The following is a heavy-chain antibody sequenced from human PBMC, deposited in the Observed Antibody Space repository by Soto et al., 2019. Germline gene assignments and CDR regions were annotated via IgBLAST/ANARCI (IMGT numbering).Heavy chain of an antibody. D-gene: IGHD2-2*01. CDR2: INHSGST. Sequence: QVQLQQWGAGLLKPSETLSLTCAVYGGSFSGYYWSWIRQPPGKGLEWSGEINHSGSTNYNPSLKSRGNISVDSSKNHFSLRSSSVTAAATAVDYCARGAGAQLLRVDRWGQGTLVTVSS. CDR1: GGSFSGYY. CDR3: ARGAGAQLLRVDR. J-gene: IGHJ5*02. V-gene: IGHV4-34*01.